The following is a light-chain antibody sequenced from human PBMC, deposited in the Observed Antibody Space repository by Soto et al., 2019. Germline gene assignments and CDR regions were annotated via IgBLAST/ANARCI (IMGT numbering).Light chain of an antibody. Sequence: EILLTQSPATLSLSPGERATLSWRASQSVSSYLAWYQKKPGQAPRLLIYDASNRATGIPARFSGSGSGTDFTLTISSLEPEDFAVYYCQQRSNWTITFGQGTRLEIK. CDR3: QQRSNWTIT. CDR1: QSVSSY. CDR2: DAS. V-gene: IGKV3-11*01. J-gene: IGKJ5*01.